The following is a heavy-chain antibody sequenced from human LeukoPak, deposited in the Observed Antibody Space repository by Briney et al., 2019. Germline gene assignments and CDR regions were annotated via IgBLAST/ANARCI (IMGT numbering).Heavy chain of an antibody. Sequence: PSETLSLTCTVSGYSISSGYYWGWIRQPPGKGLEWIGSIYCSGSTYYNPSLKSRVTISVDTSKNQFSLKLSSVTAADTAVYYCARDSRGYSYGYYYYYMDVWGKGTTVTVSS. CDR2: IYCSGST. CDR3: ARDSRGYSYGYYYYYMDV. V-gene: IGHV4-38-2*02. CDR1: GYSISSGYY. J-gene: IGHJ6*03. D-gene: IGHD5-18*01.